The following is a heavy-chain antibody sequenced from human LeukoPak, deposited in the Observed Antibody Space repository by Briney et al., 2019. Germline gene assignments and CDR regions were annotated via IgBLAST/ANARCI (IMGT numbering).Heavy chain of an antibody. J-gene: IGHJ3*02. Sequence: ASVKVSCKASGYTFTSYDINWVRQAPGQGLEWMGWMNPNSGNTGYAQKFQGRVTMTRNTSISTAYMELSSLRSEDTAVYYCARGQLLAAGDAFDIWGQGTMVTVSS. CDR2: MNPNSGNT. V-gene: IGHV1-8*01. CDR3: ARGQLLAAGDAFDI. D-gene: IGHD6-13*01. CDR1: GYTFTSYD.